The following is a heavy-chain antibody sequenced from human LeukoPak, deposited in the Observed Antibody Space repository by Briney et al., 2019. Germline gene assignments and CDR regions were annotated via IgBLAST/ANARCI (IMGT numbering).Heavy chain of an antibody. CDR2: ISSSSSYI. V-gene: IGHV3-21*01. CDR1: GFTFSSYS. J-gene: IGHJ4*02. D-gene: IGHD3-22*01. CDR3: ASYYYDSSGYYVFDY. Sequence: GGSLRLSCAASGFTFSSYSMNWVRQAPGKGLEWVSSISSSSSYIYYADSVKGRFTIPRDNAKNSLYLQMNSLRAEDTAVYYCASYYYDSSGYYVFDYWGQGTLVTVSS.